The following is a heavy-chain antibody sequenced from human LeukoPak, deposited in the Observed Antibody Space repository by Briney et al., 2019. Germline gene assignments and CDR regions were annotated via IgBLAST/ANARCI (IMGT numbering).Heavy chain of an antibody. CDR2: IYTSGST. CDR3: ARGRRGYYEGGVDY. D-gene: IGHD3-3*01. V-gene: IGHV4-61*02. J-gene: IGHJ4*02. CDR1: GGSISSGSYY. Sequence: SETLSLTCTVSGGSISSGSYYWSWIRQPAGKGLEWIGRIYTSGSTNYNPSLKSRVTISVDTSKNQFSLELSSVTAADTAVYYCARGRRGYYEGGVDYWGQGTLVTVSS.